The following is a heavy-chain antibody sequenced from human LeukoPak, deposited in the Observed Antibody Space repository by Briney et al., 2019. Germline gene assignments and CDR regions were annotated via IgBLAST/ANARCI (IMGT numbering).Heavy chain of an antibody. V-gene: IGHV3-30*14. Sequence: GGSLRLSCAASGFTFSSYAMHWVRQAPGKGLEWVAVISYDGSNKYYADSVKGRFTISRDNSKNTLYLQMNSLRAEDTAVYYCARGPIVATIGGDYWGQGTLVTVSS. CDR3: ARGPIVATIGGDY. J-gene: IGHJ4*02. D-gene: IGHD5-12*01. CDR2: ISYDGSNK. CDR1: GFTFSSYA.